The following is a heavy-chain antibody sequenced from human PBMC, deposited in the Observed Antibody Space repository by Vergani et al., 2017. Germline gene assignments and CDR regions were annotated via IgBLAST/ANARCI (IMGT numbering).Heavy chain of an antibody. CDR3: VKEKIDLGSYFFDS. Sequence: EVRLLESGGGLVQPGGSLRLSCAASGFTFNIYAMSWVRQAPGKGLEWVSSISGPGLSTYYADSVKGRFSISRDNSKNTVFLQMHSLRAEDTAIYYCVKEKIDLGSYFFDSWGHGILVTVSS. D-gene: IGHD2/OR15-2a*01. J-gene: IGHJ4*01. CDR1: GFTFNIYA. V-gene: IGHV3-23*01. CDR2: ISGPGLST.